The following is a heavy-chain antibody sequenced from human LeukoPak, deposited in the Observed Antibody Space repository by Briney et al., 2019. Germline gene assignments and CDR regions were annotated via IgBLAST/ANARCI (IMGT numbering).Heavy chain of an antibody. CDR2: IYYSGST. J-gene: IGHJ4*02. Sequence: SETLSLTCTVSGGSISSYYWSWIRQPPGKGLEWIGYIYYSGSTNYNPSLKSRVTISVDTSKNQFSLKLSSVTAADTAVYYCARAAAAGKGSFDYRGQGTLVTVSS. V-gene: IGHV4-59*01. CDR1: GGSISSYY. CDR3: ARAAAAGKGSFDY. D-gene: IGHD6-13*01.